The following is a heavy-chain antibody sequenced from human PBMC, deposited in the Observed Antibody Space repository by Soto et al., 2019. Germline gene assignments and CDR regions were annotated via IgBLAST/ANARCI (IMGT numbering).Heavy chain of an antibody. V-gene: IGHV3-21*01. CDR2: IRGFSPYT. Sequence: EVQLVESGGGLVKPGGSLRLSCISSGFTFRTYTMNWVRQAPGKGLEWVSGIRGFSPYTFYAESVKGRFTISRDNAKNSLYLQMNSLRAEDTAVYYCARDRGYDAHVYYYYAMDVWGQGTTVTVSS. J-gene: IGHJ6*02. CDR3: ARDRGYDAHVYYYYAMDV. D-gene: IGHD3-10*01. CDR1: GFTFRTYT.